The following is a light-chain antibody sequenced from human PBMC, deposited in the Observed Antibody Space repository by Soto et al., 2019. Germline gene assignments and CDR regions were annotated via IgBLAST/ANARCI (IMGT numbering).Light chain of an antibody. V-gene: IGLV2-14*02. CDR3: SSYTSSSTPLV. CDR1: SSDVGSYNL. Sequence: QSALTQPASVSGSPGQSITISCTGTSSDVGSYNLVSWYQQHPGKAPKLMIYEGSKRPSGVSNRFSGSKSGNTASLTISGLQAEDEAEYYCSSYTSSSTPLVFGTGTKVTVL. CDR2: EGS. J-gene: IGLJ1*01.